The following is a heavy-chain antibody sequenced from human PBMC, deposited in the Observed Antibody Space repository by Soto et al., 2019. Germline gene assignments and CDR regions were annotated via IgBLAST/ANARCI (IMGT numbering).Heavy chain of an antibody. CDR2: TYYRSKWYN. CDR3: ARVNWNLGYYGMDV. D-gene: IGHD1-7*01. J-gene: IGHJ6*02. Sequence: SQTLSLTCAISGDSVSSNSAAWNWIRQSPSRGLEWLGRTYYRSKWYNDYAGSVKSRITINPGTSKNQFSLQLKSVTPEDTAVYYCARVNWNLGYYGMDVWGQGTTVTVSS. V-gene: IGHV6-1*01. CDR1: GDSVSSNSAA.